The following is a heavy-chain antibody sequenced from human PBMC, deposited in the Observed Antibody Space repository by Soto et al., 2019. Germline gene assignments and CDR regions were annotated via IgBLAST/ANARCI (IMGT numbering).Heavy chain of an antibody. V-gene: IGHV3-23*01. CDR1: GFTFSSYS. CDR3: AKDPSTWLRLLNWFDP. J-gene: IGHJ5*02. Sequence: GGSLRLSCAASGFTFSSYSMSWVRQAPGKGLEWVSAISGSGGSTYYADSVKGRFTISRDNSKNTLYLQMNSLRAEDTAVYYCAKDPSTWLRLLNWFDPWGQGTLVTVSS. CDR2: ISGSGGST. D-gene: IGHD5-12*01.